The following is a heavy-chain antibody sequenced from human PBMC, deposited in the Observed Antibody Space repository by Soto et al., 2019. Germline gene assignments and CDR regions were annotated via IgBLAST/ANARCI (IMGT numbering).Heavy chain of an antibody. CDR1: GYSFSSHW. V-gene: IGHV5-51*01. CDR3: ARSAAGPMNPASESDY. Sequence: GESLKISCKGFGYSFSSHWIGWVRQMPGKGLEWMGIIYPGDSDTRYSPSFQGQVTISADKSISTAYLQWRSLKTSDTAMYYCARSAAGPMNPASESDYWGQGTLVTAPQ. J-gene: IGHJ4*02. CDR2: IYPGDSDT.